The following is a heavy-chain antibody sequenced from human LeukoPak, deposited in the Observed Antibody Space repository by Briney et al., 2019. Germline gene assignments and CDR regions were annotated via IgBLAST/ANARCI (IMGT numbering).Heavy chain of an antibody. CDR2: ISSSSSTI. D-gene: IGHD3-3*01. Sequence: GGSPRLSCAASGFTFSSYSMNWVRQAPGKGLEWVSYISSSSSTIYYADSVKGRFTISRDNAKNTLYLQMNSLRAEDTAVYYCAREGYEDAFDIWGQGTMVTVSS. J-gene: IGHJ3*02. V-gene: IGHV3-48*01. CDR1: GFTFSSYS. CDR3: AREGYEDAFDI.